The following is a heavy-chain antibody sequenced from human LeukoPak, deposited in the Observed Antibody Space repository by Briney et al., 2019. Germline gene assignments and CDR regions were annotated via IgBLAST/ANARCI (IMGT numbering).Heavy chain of an antibody. CDR2: IYHSGST. CDR3: AREVTMVRGDTIGYFDY. Sequence: PSETLSLTCTVSGYSISSGYYWGWIRQPPGKGLEWIGSIYHSGSTYYNPSLKSRVTISVDTSKNQFSLKLSSVTAADTAVYYCAREVTMVRGDTIGYFDYWGQGTLVTVSS. D-gene: IGHD3-10*01. J-gene: IGHJ4*02. CDR1: GYSISSGYY. V-gene: IGHV4-38-2*02.